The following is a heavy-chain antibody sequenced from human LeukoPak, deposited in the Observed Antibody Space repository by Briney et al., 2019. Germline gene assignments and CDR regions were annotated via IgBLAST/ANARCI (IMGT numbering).Heavy chain of an antibody. CDR1: GVSISSSNSY. V-gene: IGHV4-39*01. CDR2: IYYSGNT. D-gene: IGHD3/OR15-3a*01. J-gene: IGHJ4*02. CDR3: ARQTGSGLFILL. Sequence: PSETLSLTCTVSGVSISSSNSYWGWIRQPPGKGLEWIGSIYYSGNTYYNASLKSQVSISIDTSKNQFSLRLTSVTAADTAVYYCARQTGSGLFILLGGQGTPVTVSS.